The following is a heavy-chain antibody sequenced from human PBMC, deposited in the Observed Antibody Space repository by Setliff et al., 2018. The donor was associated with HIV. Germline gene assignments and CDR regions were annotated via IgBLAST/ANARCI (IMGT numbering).Heavy chain of an antibody. V-gene: IGHV4-38-2*01. CDR3: ARGGPTVAFGLDV. CDR2: IYHHGTT. CDR1: GYSISSGYY. J-gene: IGHJ6*02. Sequence: SETLSLTCAVSGYSISSGYYWGWIRQPPGKGLEWIGNIYHHGTTYYYPSLKGRVTISLDTSNNQFSLNLNSVTAADTAVYHCARGGPTVAFGLDVWGQGTTVTVSS. D-gene: IGHD4-17*01.